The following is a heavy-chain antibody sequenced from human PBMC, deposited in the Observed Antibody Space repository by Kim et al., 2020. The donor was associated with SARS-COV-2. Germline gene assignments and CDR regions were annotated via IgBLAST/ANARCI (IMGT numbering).Heavy chain of an antibody. CDR2: INPNSGGT. Sequence: ASVKVSCKASGYTFTGYYMHWVRQAPGQGLEWMGRINPNSGGTNYAQKFQGRVTMTRDTSISTAYMELSRLRSDDTAVYYCARGLGPTPGFDYWGQGTLVTVSS. CDR3: ARGLGPTPGFDY. J-gene: IGHJ4*02. D-gene: IGHD6-19*01. V-gene: IGHV1-2*06. CDR1: GYTFTGYY.